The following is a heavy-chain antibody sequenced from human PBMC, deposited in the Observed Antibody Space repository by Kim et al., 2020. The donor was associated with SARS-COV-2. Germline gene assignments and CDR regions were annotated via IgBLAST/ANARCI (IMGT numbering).Heavy chain of an antibody. CDR3: ARHAPNTSNRPFDY. D-gene: IGHD2-2*02. Sequence: SETLSLTCTVSGGSISSSTYYWGWIRQPPGKGLQWIGSVYYSGSTHYNPSLKSRVTISVDTSKNQFSLLVSSVTAADTAVFYCARHAPNTSNRPFDYWGQGTLVTVYS. J-gene: IGHJ4*02. V-gene: IGHV4-39*01. CDR1: GGSISSSTYY. CDR2: VYYSGST.